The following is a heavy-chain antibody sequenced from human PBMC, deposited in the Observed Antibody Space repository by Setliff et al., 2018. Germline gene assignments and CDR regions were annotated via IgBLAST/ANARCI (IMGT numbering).Heavy chain of an antibody. CDR2: VFPNGAS. D-gene: IGHD3-3*01. Sequence: SETLSLTCTVSGDSMSGASIWSWIRQPPGKGLEFMGYVFPNGASKYDPSLKSRLTMSLDTSKNQFSLKLSSVTAADTAVYYCARLEAVRRFWSGYYYDYYYYYMDVWGKGTTVTVSS. V-gene: IGHV4-4*08. CDR1: GDSMSGAS. J-gene: IGHJ6*03. CDR3: ARLEAVRRFWSGYYYDYYYYYMDV.